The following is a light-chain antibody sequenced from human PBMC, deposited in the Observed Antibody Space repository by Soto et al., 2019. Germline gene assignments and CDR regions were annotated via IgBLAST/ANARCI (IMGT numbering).Light chain of an antibody. CDR1: QSLSYW. V-gene: IGKV1-5*03. Sequence: DIQMTQSPSTLSASVGDTVTITCRASQSLSYWLAWYQQKPGQAPKLLIHKASTLESGVPSRFSGSGSGTEFTLTICSLQPDDVATFFCQQYDRFPYTFGQGTKLEIK. J-gene: IGKJ2*01. CDR3: QQYDRFPYT. CDR2: KAS.